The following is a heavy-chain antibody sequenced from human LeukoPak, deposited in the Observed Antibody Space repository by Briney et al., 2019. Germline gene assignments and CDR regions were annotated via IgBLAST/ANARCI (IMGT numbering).Heavy chain of an antibody. CDR2: ITRNSGAI. J-gene: IGHJ4*02. CDR3: AKDMYSGSYSTGVDY. Sequence: GGSLRLSCAASGFTFDDYAMHWVRQAPGKGLEWASGITRNSGAIRYADSVKGRFTITRDNAKNSLYLQMNSLRAEDTALYYCAKDMYSGSYSTGVDYWGQGTLVTVSS. D-gene: IGHD1-26*01. V-gene: IGHV3-9*01. CDR1: GFTFDDYA.